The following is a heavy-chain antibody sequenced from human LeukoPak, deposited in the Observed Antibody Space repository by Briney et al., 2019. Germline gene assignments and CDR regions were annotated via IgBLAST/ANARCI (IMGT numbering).Heavy chain of an antibody. CDR1: GFTFSDYY. J-gene: IGHJ4*02. CDR2: ISSSGSTM. CDR3: ARDRYCSGGSCYSGILDY. V-gene: IGHV3-11*01. D-gene: IGHD2-15*01. Sequence: GGSLRLSRAASGFTFSDYYMSWIRQAPGKGLEWVSYISSSGSTMYYADSVKGRFTISRDNAKNSLYLQMNSLRAEDTAVYYCARDRYCSGGSCYSGILDYWGQGTLVTVSS.